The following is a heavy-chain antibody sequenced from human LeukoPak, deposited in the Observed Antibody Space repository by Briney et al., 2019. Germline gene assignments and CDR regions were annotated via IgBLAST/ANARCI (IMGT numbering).Heavy chain of an antibody. CDR1: GVTFSSYT. CDR2: ISGSSSDI. V-gene: IGHV3-21*04. J-gene: IGHJ4*02. Sequence: GGSLRLSCAVSGVTFSSYTMNWVRQAPGKGLEWVSSISGSSSDIYYADSVKGRFTISRDNSKNTLYLQMNSLRAEDTAVYYCAKDAGIAAAGYYFDYWGQGTLVTVSS. CDR3: AKDAGIAAAGYYFDY. D-gene: IGHD6-13*01.